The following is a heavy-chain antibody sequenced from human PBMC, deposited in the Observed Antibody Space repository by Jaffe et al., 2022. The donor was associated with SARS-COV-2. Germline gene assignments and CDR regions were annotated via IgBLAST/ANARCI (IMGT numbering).Heavy chain of an antibody. Sequence: EVQLVESGGGLVQPGGSLRLSCVASGFTFSRFSLYWVRQAPGKGLEWVSYISTASGIIYYADSVKGRFIISRDNAENSLYLQMNGLRDEDTAVYYCAVSHRCTGDCYSAPDYWGQGTLVTVSS. J-gene: IGHJ4*02. D-gene: IGHD2-21*02. CDR3: AVSHRCTGDCYSAPDY. V-gene: IGHV3-48*02. CDR1: GFTFSRFS. CDR2: ISTASGII.